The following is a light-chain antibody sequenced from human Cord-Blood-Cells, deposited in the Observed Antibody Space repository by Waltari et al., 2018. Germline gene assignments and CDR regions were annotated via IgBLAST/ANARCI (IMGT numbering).Light chain of an antibody. CDR2: GAS. J-gene: IGKJ2*03. CDR1: QSVSSSY. CDR3: QQYGSSPQDS. Sequence: EIVLTQSPGTLSLSPGERATLSCRASQSVSSSYLAWYQQKPGHAPRLLIYGASSRATGIPDRFSGSGSGTDFTLTISRLEPEDFAVYYCQQYGSSPQDSFGQGTKLEIK. V-gene: IGKV3-20*01.